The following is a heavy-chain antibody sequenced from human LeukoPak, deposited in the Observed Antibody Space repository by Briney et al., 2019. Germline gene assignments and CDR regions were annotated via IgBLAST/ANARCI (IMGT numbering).Heavy chain of an antibody. J-gene: IGHJ4*02. D-gene: IGHD3-22*01. V-gene: IGHV4-59*12. CDR1: GGSIDGYY. CDR2: IYYRGST. CDR3: ARADYDTSAYYYTFDY. Sequence: SETLSLTCTVSGGSIDGYYWSWIRQPPDKGLEWIGYIYYRGSTNYNPSLKSRVTISLDTSKNQFSLNLSSVTAADTAVYYCARADYDTSAYYYTFDYWGQGALVNVSS.